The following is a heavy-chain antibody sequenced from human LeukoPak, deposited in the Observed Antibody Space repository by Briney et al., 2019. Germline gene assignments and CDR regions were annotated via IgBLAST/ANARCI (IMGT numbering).Heavy chain of an antibody. D-gene: IGHD6-13*01. V-gene: IGHV4-34*01. CDR1: GVSFSGYY. CDR3: ARIIAAAGP. Sequence: SETLTLTCAAYGVSFSGYYWSWIRQPPGKGLEWIGEINHSGSTNYNPSLKSRVTISVDTSKNQFSLKLSSVTAADTAVYYCARIIAAAGPWGQGALVTVSS. J-gene: IGHJ5*02. CDR2: INHSGST.